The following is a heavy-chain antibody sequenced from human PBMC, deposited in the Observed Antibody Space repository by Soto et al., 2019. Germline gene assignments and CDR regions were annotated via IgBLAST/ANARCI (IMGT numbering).Heavy chain of an antibody. CDR2: INHSGST. J-gene: IGHJ3*02. CDR1: GGSFSGHY. CDR3: VRGRYCSSATCIRAFDI. V-gene: IGHV4-34*01. D-gene: IGHD2-2*01. Sequence: SETLSLTCAVYGGSFSGHYWTWIRQTPGKGLEWIGEINHSGSTSYNPSLKSRVTISVDTSKNQFSLKLRSVTAADTAVYFCVRGRYCSSATCIRAFDIWGQGTLVTVSS.